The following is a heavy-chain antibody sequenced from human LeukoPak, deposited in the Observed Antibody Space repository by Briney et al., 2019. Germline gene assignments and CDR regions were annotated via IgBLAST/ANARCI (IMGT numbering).Heavy chain of an antibody. CDR3: ARRSIAARRPAFDI. V-gene: IGHV3-11*04. D-gene: IGHD6-6*01. J-gene: IGHJ3*02. CDR2: ISSSGDTI. CDR1: GFTFSDYY. Sequence: GGSLRLSCAASGFTFSDYYMSWIRQAPGKGLEWVSYISSSGDTIYYADSVKGRFTISRDNAKNSLYLQMNSLRAEDTAVYYCARRSIAARRPAFDIWGQGTMVTVSS.